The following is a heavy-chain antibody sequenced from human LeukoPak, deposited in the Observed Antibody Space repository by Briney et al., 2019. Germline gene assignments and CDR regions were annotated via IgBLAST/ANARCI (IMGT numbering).Heavy chain of an antibody. D-gene: IGHD1-26*01. J-gene: IGHJ1*01. V-gene: IGHV1-69*05. CDR3: ARGILTYSGSCCYFQH. CDR1: VGTFSSYA. Sequence: ASVKVSCKASVGTFSSYAISWVRQAPGQGLEWMERIIPIFGTANYAQKFQGRVMITTDESTSTAYMELSSLRSEDTAVYYCARGILTYSGSCCYFQHWGQGTLVTVSS. CDR2: IIPIFGTA.